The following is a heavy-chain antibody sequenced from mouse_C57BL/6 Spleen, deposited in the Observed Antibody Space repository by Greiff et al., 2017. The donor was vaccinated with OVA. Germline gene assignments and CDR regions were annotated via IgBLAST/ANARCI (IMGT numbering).Heavy chain of an antibody. D-gene: IGHD2-5*01. CDR2: INPNNGGT. CDR3: ARWGYSNYYAMDY. V-gene: IGHV1-26*01. Sequence: VQLQQSGPELVKPGASVKISCKASGYTFTDYYMNWVKQSHGKSLEWIGDINPNNGGTSYNQKFKGKATLTVDKSSSTAYMELRSLTSEDSAVYYCARWGYSNYYAMDYWGQGTSVTVSS. CDR1: GYTFTDYY. J-gene: IGHJ4*01.